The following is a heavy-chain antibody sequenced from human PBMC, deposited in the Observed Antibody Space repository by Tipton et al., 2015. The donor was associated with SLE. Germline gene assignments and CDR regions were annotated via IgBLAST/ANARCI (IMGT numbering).Heavy chain of an antibody. CDR1: GGSISSYY. CDR3: ARAVVPAIPYYYYGMDV. D-gene: IGHD2-2*01. J-gene: IGHJ6*02. Sequence: TLSLTCTVSGGSISSYYWSWIRQPPGKGLEWIGYIYYSGSTNYNPSLKSRVTISVDTSKNQFSLKLSSVTAADTAAYYCARAVVPAIPYYYYGMDVWGQGTTVTVSS. CDR2: IYYSGST. V-gene: IGHV4-59*01.